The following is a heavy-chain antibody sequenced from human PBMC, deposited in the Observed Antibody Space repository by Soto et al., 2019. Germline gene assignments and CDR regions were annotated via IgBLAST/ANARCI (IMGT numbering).Heavy chain of an antibody. CDR2: INADGTST. Sequence: LRLSCAASGFTFSNSWMHWVRQVSGKGLEWVSRINADGTSTSYADSVKGRFTISRDNAKNTLYLHVNSLRAEDTAVYYCVKVLARGVGVPRFYFDSWGQGALVTVSS. J-gene: IGHJ4*02. CDR3: VKVLARGVGVPRFYFDS. D-gene: IGHD2-2*01. V-gene: IGHV3-74*01. CDR1: GFTFSNSW.